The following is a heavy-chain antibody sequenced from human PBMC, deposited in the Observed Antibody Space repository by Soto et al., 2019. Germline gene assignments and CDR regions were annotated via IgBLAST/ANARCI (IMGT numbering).Heavy chain of an antibody. CDR1: GYTFTSYA. V-gene: IGHV1-3*01. J-gene: IGHJ6*02. CDR2: INAGNGNT. Sequence: QVQLVQSGAEVKKPGASVKVSCKASGYTFTSYAMHWVRQAPGQRLEWMGWINAGNGNTKYSQKFQGRVTITRDTSASTAYMELSSLRSEDTAVYYCARDYYGSGRNYGMDVWGQGTTVTVSS. D-gene: IGHD3-10*01. CDR3: ARDYYGSGRNYGMDV.